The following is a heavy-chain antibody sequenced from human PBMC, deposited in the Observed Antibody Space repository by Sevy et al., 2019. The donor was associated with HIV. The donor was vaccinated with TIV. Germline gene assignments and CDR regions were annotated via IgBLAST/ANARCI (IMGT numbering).Heavy chain of an antibody. V-gene: IGHV1-24*01. J-gene: IGHJ3*02. D-gene: IGHD2-15*01. CDR2: FDPEDGET. CDR3: ASDLGYCSGGSCYDLYAFDI. Sequence: ASVKVSCKVSGYTLTELSMHWVRQAPGKGLEWMGGFDPEDGETIYAQKFQGRVTMTVDTSTDTANMELSSLRSGDTAVYYCASDLGYCSGGSCYDLYAFDIWGQGTMVTVSS. CDR1: GYTLTELS.